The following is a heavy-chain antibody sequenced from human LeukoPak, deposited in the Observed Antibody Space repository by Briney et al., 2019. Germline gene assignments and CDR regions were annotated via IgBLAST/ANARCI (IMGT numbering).Heavy chain of an antibody. CDR3: AAAAYYYDSSGYYSVALDI. V-gene: IGHV1-69*13. CDR2: IIPIFGTA. Sequence: HRASVKVSCKASGGTFSSYAISWVRQAPGQGLEWMGGIIPIFGTANYAQKFQGRVTITADESTSTAYMELSSLRAEDTAVYYCAAAAYYYDSSGYYSVALDIWGQGTMVTVSS. D-gene: IGHD3-22*01. J-gene: IGHJ3*02. CDR1: GGTFSSYA.